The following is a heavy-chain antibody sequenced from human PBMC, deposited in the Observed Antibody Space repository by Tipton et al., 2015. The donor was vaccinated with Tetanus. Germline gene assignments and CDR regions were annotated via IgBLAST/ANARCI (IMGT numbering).Heavy chain of an antibody. CDR1: GYTFTGYY. J-gene: IGHJ6*02. CDR3: ARGLGSTSSSGYYYYGMDV. V-gene: IGHV1-2*06. Sequence: QSGPEVKKPGASVKVSCKASGYTFTGYYMHWVRQAPGQGLEWMGRINPNSGGTNYAQKFQGRVTMTRDTSISTAYMELSRLRSDDTAVYYCARGLGSTSSSGYYYYGMDVWGQGTTVTVSS. D-gene: IGHD2-2*01. CDR2: INPNSGGT.